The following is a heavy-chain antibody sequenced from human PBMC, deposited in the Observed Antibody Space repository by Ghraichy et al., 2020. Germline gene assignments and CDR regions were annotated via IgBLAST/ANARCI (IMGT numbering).Heavy chain of an antibody. V-gene: IGHV3-33*05. Sequence: GGSLRLSCAASGIRLSISHIHWVRQAPGKGLEWVALMPYNGDNKHYADSVKGRFTVSSDESKSKVFLEMNSLGDDDSAIYFCAREGGTSGHAAYFDLWGRGTLVTVSS. D-gene: IGHD2-15*01. J-gene: IGHJ2*01. CDR1: GIRLSISH. CDR3: AREGGTSGHAAYFDL. CDR2: MPYNGDNK.